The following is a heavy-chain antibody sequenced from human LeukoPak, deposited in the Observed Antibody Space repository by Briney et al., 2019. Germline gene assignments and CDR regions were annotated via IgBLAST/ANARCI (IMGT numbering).Heavy chain of an antibody. Sequence: GGSLRLSCAASGFIFNNYWMHWVRQAPGKGLVWLSRINSDGSTSNYADSVEGRFTISRENAKDTLYLQINSRRAEDTAVYYCARGWRGACYFDYWGQGTLVTVSS. D-gene: IGHD2-15*01. CDR1: GFIFNNYW. CDR3: ARGWRGACYFDY. J-gene: IGHJ4*02. CDR2: INSDGSTS. V-gene: IGHV3-74*01.